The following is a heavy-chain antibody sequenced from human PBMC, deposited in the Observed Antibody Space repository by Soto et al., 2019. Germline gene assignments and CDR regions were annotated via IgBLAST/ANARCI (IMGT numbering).Heavy chain of an antibody. CDR2: IKSKSDGETA. J-gene: IGHJ4*02. Sequence: GSLRRSCAASGLTCSNVWMTWVRQAPGKGLEWVGRIKSKSDGETADVAAPVKGRFTISRDDSKSTVFLEMNSLKSEDTALYYCAITAMINRDSSTSFDYWGQGTQVTVSS. CDR1: GLTCSNVW. CDR3: AITAMINRDSSTSFDY. V-gene: IGHV3-15*01. D-gene: IGHD5-18*01.